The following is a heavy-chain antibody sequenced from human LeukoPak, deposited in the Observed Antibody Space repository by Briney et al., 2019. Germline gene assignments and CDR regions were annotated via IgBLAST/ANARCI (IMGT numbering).Heavy chain of an antibody. V-gene: IGHV3-23*01. CDR3: AKAGTSYSNYSYYGMDV. Sequence: GGSLRLSCAASGFTFSPYIMNWFRQAPGKGLEWVSAISDSGGRTYYADSVKGRFTISRDNSKNTLYLQMNSLRAEDTAVYYCAKAGTSYSNYSYYGMDVWGQGTTVTVSS. D-gene: IGHD4-11*01. J-gene: IGHJ6*02. CDR1: GFTFSPYI. CDR2: ISDSGGRT.